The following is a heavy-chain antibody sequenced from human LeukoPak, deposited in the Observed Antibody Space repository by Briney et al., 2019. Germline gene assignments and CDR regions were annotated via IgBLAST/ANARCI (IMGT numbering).Heavy chain of an antibody. J-gene: IGHJ4*02. CDR1: GFTFSNAW. CDR3: TTAYYYGSGSRGFDY. V-gene: IGHV3-15*01. D-gene: IGHD3-10*01. CDR2: IKSKTDGGTT. Sequence: GGSLRLSCAAPGFTFSNAWMSWVRQAPGKGLEWVGCIKSKTDGGTTDYAAPVKGRFTISRDDSKNTLYLQMNSLKTEDTAVYYCTTAYYYGSGSRGFDYWGQGTLVTVSS.